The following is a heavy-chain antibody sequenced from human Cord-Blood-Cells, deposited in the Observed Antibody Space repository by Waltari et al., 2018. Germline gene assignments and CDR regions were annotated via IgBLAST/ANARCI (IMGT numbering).Heavy chain of an antibody. V-gene: IGHV1-2*02. D-gene: IGHD2-2*01. Sequence: QVQLVQSGAEVKKPGASVKVSCKASGYTFTGYYMHWVRQAPGQGLEWMGWINPNSGGTNYAQKFQGRVTMTRDTSISTAYRELSRLRSDDTAVYYCARDLYCSSTSCYNWFDPWGQGTLVTVSS. CDR2: INPNSGGT. CDR3: ARDLYCSSTSCYNWFDP. J-gene: IGHJ5*02. CDR1: GYTFTGYY.